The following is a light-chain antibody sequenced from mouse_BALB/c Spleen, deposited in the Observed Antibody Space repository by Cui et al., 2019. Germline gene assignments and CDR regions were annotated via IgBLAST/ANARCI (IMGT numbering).Light chain of an antibody. CDR3: LQYDNLLT. Sequence: TQTTQFPSSLSVSLGGKVPFTRQASLDINKYIAWYQHKPGKGPMLLIHYTTTLQPGIPSKLSGSRSGRQYTFSISNLEPKDIATYYCLQYDNLLTFGGRTKLEVK. V-gene: IGKV19-93*01. CDR1: LDINKY. J-gene: IGKJ2*01. CDR2: YTT.